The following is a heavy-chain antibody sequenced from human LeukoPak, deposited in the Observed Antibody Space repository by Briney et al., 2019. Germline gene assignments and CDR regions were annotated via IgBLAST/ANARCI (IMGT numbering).Heavy chain of an antibody. CDR1: GFTFSSIA. D-gene: IGHD6-19*01. Sequence: PGGSLSLSCAASGFTFSSIAMSWVRQAPGKGLEWVSAISGSGGSTYYADSVKGRFTISRDNSKNTLYLQMNSLRAEDTAVYYCAKVPSGGWSDWYFDLWGRGTLVTVSS. CDR3: AKVPSGGWSDWYFDL. V-gene: IGHV3-23*01. J-gene: IGHJ2*01. CDR2: ISGSGGST.